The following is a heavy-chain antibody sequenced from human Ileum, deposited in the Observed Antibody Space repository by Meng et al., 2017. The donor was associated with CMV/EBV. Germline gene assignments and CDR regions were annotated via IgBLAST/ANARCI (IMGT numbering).Heavy chain of an antibody. CDR2: IYSSGST. Sequence: CAFSGDSITIKTYYWGWIPQPPGEGLEWIASIYSSGSTYYNPSLKSRVTISLDTSKKQLSLKLSSVTAADTAVYYCAKTLPADYFDFWGQGSLVTVSS. J-gene: IGHJ4*02. V-gene: IGHV4-39*07. D-gene: IGHD2-2*01. CDR3: AKTLPADYFDF. CDR1: GDSITIKTYY.